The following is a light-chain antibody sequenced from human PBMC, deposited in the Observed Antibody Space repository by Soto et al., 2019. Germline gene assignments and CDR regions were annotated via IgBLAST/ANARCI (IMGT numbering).Light chain of an antibody. Sequence: DVQMTQSPSTLSASVGDRVTITCRASHSISSYLTWYQQKPGKAPKLLIYKASNLESGVPSRFSGSGSGTGFTLTISSLQPDDFAAYYCQQYNSSPWTFGQGTKVEIK. CDR2: KAS. J-gene: IGKJ1*01. V-gene: IGKV1-5*03. CDR3: QQYNSSPWT. CDR1: HSISSY.